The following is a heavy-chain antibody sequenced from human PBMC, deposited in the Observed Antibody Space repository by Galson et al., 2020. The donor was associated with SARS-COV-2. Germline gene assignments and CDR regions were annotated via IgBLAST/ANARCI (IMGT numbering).Heavy chain of an antibody. CDR1: GGSISSGDYY. Sequence: ETSETLSLTCTVSGGSISSGDYYWSWIRQPTGKGLAWIGYIYYSGSTYYNPSIKSRVTISVDTSKNQFSLQLSSVTAADTAVYYCARVLIPSLADYYGMDVWGQGTTVTVSS. V-gene: IGHV4-30-4*01. D-gene: IGHD2-2*02. CDR2: IYYSGST. CDR3: ARVLIPSLADYYGMDV. J-gene: IGHJ6*02.